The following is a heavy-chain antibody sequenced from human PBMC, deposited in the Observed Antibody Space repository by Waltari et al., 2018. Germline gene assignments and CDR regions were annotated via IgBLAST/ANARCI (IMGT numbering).Heavy chain of an antibody. CDR3: ARATRLMTTFGGVTTFDP. J-gene: IGHJ5*02. Sequence: QMQLQESGPGLVKPSETLSLTCSVSGDSFSSRPYYWAWIRLPPGKGLEWIGKIYYTGSTYYNPSLKSRVAMSVDTSKNQFSLTLNSVTATDAAVYFCARATRLMTTFGGVTTFDPWGQGALVTVSS. CDR1: GDSFSSRPYY. CDR2: IYYTGST. V-gene: IGHV4-39*01. D-gene: IGHD3-16*01.